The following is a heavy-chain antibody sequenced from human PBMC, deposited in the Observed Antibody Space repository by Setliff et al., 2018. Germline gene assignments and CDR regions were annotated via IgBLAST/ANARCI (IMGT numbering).Heavy chain of an antibody. CDR1: GFSFNNYW. Sequence: PGGSLRLSCEASGFSFNNYWMYWVRQVPGKGLVWVSGINKDGDGTGYADSVKGRFTISRDNAKNSLYLQMNRLRAEDTALYHCARDGSSSLYPPINYFDCWGQGTLVTVSS. CDR2: INKDGDGT. J-gene: IGHJ4*02. V-gene: IGHV3-20*01. D-gene: IGHD6-13*01. CDR3: ARDGSSSLYPPINYFDC.